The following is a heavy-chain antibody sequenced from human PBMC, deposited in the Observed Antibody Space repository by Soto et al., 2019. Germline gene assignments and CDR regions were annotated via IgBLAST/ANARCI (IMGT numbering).Heavy chain of an antibody. D-gene: IGHD2-15*01. Sequence: TGGSLRLSCAASGFTFSSYAMSWVRQAPGKGLEWISSISSGGDSTHYADSVKGRFTVTRDSAKNSMFLQMHSLRVEDTAVYYCARDVSLLVILDSWGQGTLVTVSS. CDR3: ARDVSLLVILDS. V-gene: IGHV3-21*06. CDR2: ISSGGDST. J-gene: IGHJ5*02. CDR1: GFTFSSYA.